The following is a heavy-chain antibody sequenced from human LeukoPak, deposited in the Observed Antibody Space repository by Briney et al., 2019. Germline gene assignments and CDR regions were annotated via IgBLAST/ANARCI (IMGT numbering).Heavy chain of an antibody. V-gene: IGHV3-11*04. CDR1: GFTGSINS. Sequence: GGSLRLSCTVSGFTGSINSMSWVRQAPGKGREGVSYISSSGSTIDYPDSVKVRFTISRDNAKNSLYLQMTSLRAEDMAVYYCAELGITMIGGVWGKGTTVTISS. D-gene: IGHD3-10*02. CDR3: AELGITMIGGV. CDR2: ISSSGSTI. J-gene: IGHJ6*04.